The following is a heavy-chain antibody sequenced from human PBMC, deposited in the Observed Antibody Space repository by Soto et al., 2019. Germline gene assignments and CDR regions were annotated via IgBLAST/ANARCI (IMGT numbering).Heavy chain of an antibody. V-gene: IGHV3-23*01. J-gene: IGHJ4*02. Sequence: GGSLRLSCGASVFTFSSYAMSWVRQAPGKGLEWVSAISGSGGSTYYADSVKGRFTISRDNSKNTLYLQMNSLRAEDTAVYYCAKFLGYSSSWPLFDYWGQGTQVTVSS. CDR2: ISGSGGST. D-gene: IGHD6-13*01. CDR1: VFTFSSYA. CDR3: AKFLGYSSSWPLFDY.